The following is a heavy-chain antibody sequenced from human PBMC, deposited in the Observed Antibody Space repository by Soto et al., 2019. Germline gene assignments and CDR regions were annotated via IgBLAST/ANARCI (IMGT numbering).Heavy chain of an antibody. V-gene: IGHV4-59*12. Sequence: SETLSLTCTVSGGSISSYYWSWIRQPPGKGLEWIGYIYYSGSTNYNPSLKSRVTISVDTSKNQFSLKLSSVTAADTAVYYCASDSKVTTPNYYYYYGMDVWGQGTTVTVSS. CDR1: GGSISSYY. CDR3: ASDSKVTTPNYYYYYGMDV. D-gene: IGHD4-4*01. CDR2: IYYSGST. J-gene: IGHJ6*02.